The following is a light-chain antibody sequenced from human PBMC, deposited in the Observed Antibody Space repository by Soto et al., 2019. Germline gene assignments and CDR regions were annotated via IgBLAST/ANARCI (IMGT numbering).Light chain of an antibody. J-gene: IGKJ4*01. V-gene: IGKV3-15*01. CDR3: QQYNNWPLT. Sequence: EIVMTQSPATLSVSPGERATLSCRASQSVNRNLAWYQQKPGQTPRLLIYDASSKATGIPARFSGSGPGTDFTLTISSLQSEDFPVYYCQQYNNWPLTFGGGTNVEIK. CDR2: DAS. CDR1: QSVNRN.